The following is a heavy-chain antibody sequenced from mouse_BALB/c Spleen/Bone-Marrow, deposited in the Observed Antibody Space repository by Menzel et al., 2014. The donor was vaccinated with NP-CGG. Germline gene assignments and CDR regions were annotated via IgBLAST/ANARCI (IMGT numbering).Heavy chain of an antibody. CDR3: TRGRRDAMDY. CDR2: INPSNGGT. Sequence: VKLMESGAELVKPGASVKLSCKASGYTFTSYYMYWVKQRPGQGLEWIGEINPSNGGTNFNEKFKSKATLTVDKSSSTEYMQLSSLTSEDSAVYYCTRGRRDAMDYWGQGTSVTVSS. J-gene: IGHJ4*01. V-gene: IGHV1S81*02. CDR1: GYTFTSYY.